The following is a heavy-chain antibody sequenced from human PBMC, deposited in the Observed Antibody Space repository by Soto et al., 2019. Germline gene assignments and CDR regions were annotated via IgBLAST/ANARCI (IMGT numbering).Heavy chain of an antibody. D-gene: IGHD6-19*01. Sequence: SETLSLTCGVYNGSFSDYFWNWIRQPPGKGLEWIGEIKESGFATYNPSLKRRVTMSVDTANNQFSLKVTSVTAADTAVYYCARGKSSGPLYYFDTWGKGTLVTVSS. V-gene: IGHV4-34*01. CDR2: IKESGFA. CDR3: ARGKSSGPLYYFDT. CDR1: NGSFSDYF. J-gene: IGHJ4*02.